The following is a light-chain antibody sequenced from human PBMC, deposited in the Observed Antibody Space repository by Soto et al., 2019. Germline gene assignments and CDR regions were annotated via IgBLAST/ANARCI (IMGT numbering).Light chain of an antibody. Sequence: QLVLTQPPSASGTPGQRVTISCSGSSSNIGSNTVNWYQQLPGTAPKLLIYSNNQRPSGVPDRFSGSKSGTSASLAISGLQSEDEADYYCAAWDDSLNGDNYVFGTGTKVTVL. CDR1: SSNIGSNT. CDR3: AAWDDSLNGDNYV. CDR2: SNN. J-gene: IGLJ1*01. V-gene: IGLV1-44*01.